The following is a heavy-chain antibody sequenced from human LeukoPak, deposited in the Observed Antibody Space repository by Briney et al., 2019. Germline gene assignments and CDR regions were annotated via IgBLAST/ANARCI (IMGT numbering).Heavy chain of an antibody. CDR3: AKESSDYDSSGYYRYFDY. CDR2: IWYDGSNK. V-gene: IGHV3-33*06. D-gene: IGHD3-22*01. J-gene: IGHJ4*02. CDR1: GFTFSSYG. Sequence: GGSLRLSCAASGFTFSSYGMHWVRQAPGKGLEWVAVIWYDGSNKYYADSVEGRFTISRDNSKNTLYLQMNSLRAEDTAVYYCAKESSDYDSSGYYRYFDYWGQGTLVTVSS.